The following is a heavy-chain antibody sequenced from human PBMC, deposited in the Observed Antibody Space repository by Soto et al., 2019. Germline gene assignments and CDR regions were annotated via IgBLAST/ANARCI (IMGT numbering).Heavy chain of an antibody. CDR3: AREVDNYYGMDV. CDR2: ISYSGST. V-gene: IGHV4-30-4*01. Sequence: SETLSLTCSISGASISSDDYYWSWFRQPPGKGLEWIGYISYSGSTYYNPSLKSRITISVDTSKTQFSLILSSVTAADTAVFYCAREVDNYYGMDVWGQGTTVTVSS. D-gene: IGHD1-26*01. J-gene: IGHJ6*02. CDR1: GASISSDDYY.